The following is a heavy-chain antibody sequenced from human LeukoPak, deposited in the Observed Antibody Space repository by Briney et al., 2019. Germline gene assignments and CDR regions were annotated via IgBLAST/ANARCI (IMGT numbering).Heavy chain of an antibody. CDR2: ISSGSRYI. J-gene: IGHJ5*02. V-gene: IGHV3-21*01. Sequence: SLRLSCAASGFTFSAYSMNWVRQAPRKGLEWVSSISSGSRYIYYADSVKGRFTISRDNAKDSLYLQMNSLRAEDTAVYYCAKCSGGNCYHSDDHWGQGTLVTVSP. CDR1: GFTFSAYS. CDR3: AKCSGGNCYHSDDH. D-gene: IGHD2-15*01.